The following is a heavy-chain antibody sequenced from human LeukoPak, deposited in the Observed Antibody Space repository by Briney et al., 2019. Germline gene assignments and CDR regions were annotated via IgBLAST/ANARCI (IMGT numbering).Heavy chain of an antibody. Sequence: GESLKIFCKGSGYSFTSYWIGWVRQMSGKGLEWMGIIYPGDSDSRYSPSFQGQVTISADKSISTAYLQWSSLKASDTAMYYCARSCRDGYRDFDYWARDPWSPSPQ. CDR3: ARSCRDGYRDFDY. CDR1: GYSFTSYW. CDR2: IYPGDSDS. D-gene: IGHD5-24*01. V-gene: IGHV5-51*01. J-gene: IGHJ4*02.